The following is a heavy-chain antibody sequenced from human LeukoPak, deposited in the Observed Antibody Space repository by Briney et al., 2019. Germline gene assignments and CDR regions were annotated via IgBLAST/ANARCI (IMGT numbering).Heavy chain of an antibody. CDR1: GFTFSSYA. CDR3: ARERYSAYEFDAFDF. CDR2: ISSNGDSP. V-gene: IGHV3-64*01. D-gene: IGHD5-12*01. J-gene: IGHJ3*01. Sequence: QSGGSLRLSCAASGFTFSSYAMHWVRQAPGKGLVYVSTISSNGDSPYYANSVKGRFTISRDNSKNTLYLQMGSLRAEDMAVYYCARERYSAYEFDAFDFWGQGTMVTVSS.